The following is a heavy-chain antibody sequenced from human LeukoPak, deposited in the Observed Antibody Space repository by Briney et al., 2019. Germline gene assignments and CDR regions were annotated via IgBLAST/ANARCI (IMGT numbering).Heavy chain of an antibody. V-gene: IGHV3-30-3*01. Sequence: GGSLRLSCAASGFTFSSYAMHWVRQAPGKGLEWVAVISYDGSNKYYADSVKGRFTISRDNSKNTLYLQMNSLRAEDTAVYYCAKEVANYYGSGSLDYWGQGTLVTVSS. CDR3: AKEVANYYGSGSLDY. J-gene: IGHJ4*02. CDR2: ISYDGSNK. D-gene: IGHD3-10*01. CDR1: GFTFSSYA.